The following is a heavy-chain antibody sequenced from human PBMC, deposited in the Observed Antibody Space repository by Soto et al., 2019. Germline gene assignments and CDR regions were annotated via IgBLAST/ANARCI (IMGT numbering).Heavy chain of an antibody. CDR1: GYTFTKYG. Sequence: QVQLVQSGAEVKNPGASVKVSCKTSGYTFTKYGVGWVRQAPGQGLEWMGWISGSSGNSNYAEKAQGRMTLTTDTSTSTACRERRSLRSDDTAVYYCGTEMAGIGGEYDYWGQGTLVTVSS. D-gene: IGHD3-16*01. V-gene: IGHV1-18*01. CDR2: ISGSSGNS. CDR3: GTEMAGIGGEYDY. J-gene: IGHJ4*02.